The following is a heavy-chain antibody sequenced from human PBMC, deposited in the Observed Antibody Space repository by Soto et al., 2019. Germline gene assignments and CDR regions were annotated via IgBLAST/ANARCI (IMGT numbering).Heavy chain of an antibody. D-gene: IGHD3-22*01. J-gene: IGHJ4*02. CDR2: ISGRNGNT. CDR1: GYTFTSYG. V-gene: IGHV1-18*01. CDR3: ARDRYDSSGYYLGADY. Sequence: QVQLVQSGAEVKKPGASVKVSCKASGYTFTSYGFSWVRQAPGQGLEWMGCISGRNGNTNYAQKLQGRVTMTTDKSTSTGYMELRSLRSDDTAVYYCARDRYDSSGYYLGADYWGQGTLVTVSS.